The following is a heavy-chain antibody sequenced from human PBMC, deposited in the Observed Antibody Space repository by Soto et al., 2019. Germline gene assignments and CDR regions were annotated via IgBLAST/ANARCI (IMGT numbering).Heavy chain of an antibody. CDR1: GGSISNSSYY. Sequence: QLQLQESGPGLVKPSETLSLTCTVSGGSISNSSYYWGWIRQPPGKGLEWIGSLYYSGSAYYNPSLKSRVTIAVATSKNQSSLRLNSETAADTAVYYCGSRPLVRGIIPYYFDSWGQGTLVSVSS. CDR2: LYYSGSA. D-gene: IGHD3-10*01. J-gene: IGHJ4*02. CDR3: GSRPLVRGIIPYYFDS. V-gene: IGHV4-39*01.